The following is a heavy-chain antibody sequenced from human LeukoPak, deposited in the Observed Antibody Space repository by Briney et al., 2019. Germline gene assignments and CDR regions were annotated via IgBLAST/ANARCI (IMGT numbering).Heavy chain of an antibody. V-gene: IGHV4-31*03. D-gene: IGHD1-7*01. CDR3: ARGRKRSWKYGYVENWFDR. Sequence: SQTLSLTCTVSGRSISSGGYYWSWIRQHPGKGLEWIGYINYSGSTYYKPSLKSRVTISVDTSNNQCSLKLTSVPAADTAAYYCARGRKRSWKYGYVENWFDRWGQGTLVTVSS. J-gene: IGHJ5*02. CDR2: INYSGST. CDR1: GRSISSGGYY.